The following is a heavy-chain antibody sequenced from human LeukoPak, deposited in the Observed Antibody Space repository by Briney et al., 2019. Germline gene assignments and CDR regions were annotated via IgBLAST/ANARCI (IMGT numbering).Heavy chain of an antibody. CDR1: GFTFSSYA. CDR3: AKDGLGGFGDYMDV. Sequence: GGSLRLSCAASGFTFSSYAMHWVRQAPGKGLEWVAVISYDGSNKYYADSVKGRFTISRDNSKNTLYLQMNSLRAEDTAVYYCAKDGLGGFGDYMDVWGKGTTVTISS. CDR2: ISYDGSNK. J-gene: IGHJ6*03. V-gene: IGHV3-30*04. D-gene: IGHD3-10*01.